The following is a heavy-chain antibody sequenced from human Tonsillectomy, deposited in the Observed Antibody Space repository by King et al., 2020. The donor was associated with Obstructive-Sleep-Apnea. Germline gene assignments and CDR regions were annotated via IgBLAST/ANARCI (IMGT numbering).Heavy chain of an antibody. D-gene: IGHD5-12*01. Sequence: HVQLQESGPGLVKPSQTLSLTCTVSGGSISSGGYYWSWIRQHPGKGLEWIGYIYYSGSTYYNPSLKSRVTISVDTSKNQFSLKLSSVTAADTAVYYCARDPGGYDRESGAFDIWGQGTMVTVSS. V-gene: IGHV4-31*03. CDR2: IYYSGST. CDR1: GGSISSGGYY. CDR3: ARDPGGYDRESGAFDI. J-gene: IGHJ3*02.